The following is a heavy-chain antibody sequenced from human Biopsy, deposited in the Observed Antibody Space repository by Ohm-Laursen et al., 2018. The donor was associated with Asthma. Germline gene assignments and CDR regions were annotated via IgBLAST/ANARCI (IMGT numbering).Heavy chain of an antibody. CDR2: VSSDGHNK. J-gene: IGHJ3*02. CDR3: ARQSGQDYGDSSGFDI. CDR1: GFTFSSYG. D-gene: IGHD3-22*01. Sequence: SLRLSCAASGFTFSSYGMHWVRQAPGKGLGWVALVSSDGHNKYYEDSVKGRFTISRDNSRNRLYLQINRLTVEDSAVYFCARQSGQDYGDSSGFDIWGQGTKVAVSS. V-gene: IGHV3-30*03.